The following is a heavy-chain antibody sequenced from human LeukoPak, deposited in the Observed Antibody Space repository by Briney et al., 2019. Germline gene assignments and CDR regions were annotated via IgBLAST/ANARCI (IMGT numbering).Heavy chain of an antibody. D-gene: IGHD6-13*01. J-gene: IGHJ5*02. CDR1: GFTFSSFA. CDR2: ISGSGGST. V-gene: IGHV3-23*01. CDR3: AKPGLAAAGTGWFDP. Sequence: GGSLTLSCAASGFTFSSFAMRWVRQAPGKGLEWVSAISGSGGSTYYADSVKGRFTISRDNSKNTLYLQMNSLRAEDTAVYYCAKPGLAAAGTGWFDPWGQGTLVTVSS.